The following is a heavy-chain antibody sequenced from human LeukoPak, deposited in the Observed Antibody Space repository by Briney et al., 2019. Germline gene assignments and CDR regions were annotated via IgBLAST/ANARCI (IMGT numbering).Heavy chain of an antibody. J-gene: IGHJ4*02. Sequence: SETLSLTCTVSGGSISSGDYSWSWIRQPPGKGLEWIGYIYYSGSTYYNPSLKSRVTISVDTSKNQFSLKLSSVTAADTAVYYCARANSFRLGYYFDYWGQGTLVTVSS. CDR3: ARANSFRLGYYFDY. D-gene: IGHD2/OR15-2a*01. CDR1: GGSISSGDYS. CDR2: IYYSGST. V-gene: IGHV4-30-4*01.